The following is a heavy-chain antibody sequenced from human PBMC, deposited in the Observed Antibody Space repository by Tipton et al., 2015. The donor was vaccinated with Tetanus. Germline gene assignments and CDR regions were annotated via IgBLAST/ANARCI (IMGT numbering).Heavy chain of an antibody. CDR3: ARGWSECSSWSCSPFDS. CDR1: GGSTHSHY. V-gene: IGHV4-4*07. D-gene: IGHD2-2*01. Sequence: TLSLTCTVSGGSTHSHYWTWFRQPPGKRLEWIGFVSSSGNSNYSPSLTGRVSMSLDTSKQQFSLSLTSATAADTAVYYCARGWSECSSWSCSPFDSWGQGTLVTVSS. CDR2: VSSSGNS. J-gene: IGHJ4*02.